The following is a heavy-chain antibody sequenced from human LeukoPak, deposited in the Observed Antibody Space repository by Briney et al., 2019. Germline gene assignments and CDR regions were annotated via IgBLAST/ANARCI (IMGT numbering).Heavy chain of an antibody. CDR3: ARCRDDYVWGSYRQSDAFDI. V-gene: IGHV4-59*01. Sequence: SETLSLTCTVSGGSISSYYWSWIRQPPGLGREGIVYTYYSGSTNYDPSLKSRVNISVDTSKNQFSLKLSSVTAADTAVYYCARCRDDYVWGSYRQSDAFDIWGQGTMVTVSS. D-gene: IGHD3-16*02. CDR2: TYYSGST. J-gene: IGHJ3*02. CDR1: GGSISSYY.